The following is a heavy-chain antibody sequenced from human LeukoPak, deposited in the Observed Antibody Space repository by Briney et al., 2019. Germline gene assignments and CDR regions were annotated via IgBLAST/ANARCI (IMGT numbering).Heavy chain of an antibody. Sequence: PGGSLRLSCAASGFSFSTYSMNWVRQAPGKGLEWVSYISSVITTKYYADSVKGRFTISRDNAKNSLYLQMNSLRAEDTAMYYCPRAYSSSLDWGQGTLVTVSS. CDR1: GFSFSTYS. J-gene: IGHJ4*02. CDR2: ISSVITTK. D-gene: IGHD6-6*01. CDR3: PRAYSSSLD. V-gene: IGHV3-48*01.